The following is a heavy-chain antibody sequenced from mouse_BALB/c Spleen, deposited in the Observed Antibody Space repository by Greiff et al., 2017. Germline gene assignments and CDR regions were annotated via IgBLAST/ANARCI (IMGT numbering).Heavy chain of an antibody. CDR3: MWDYDGFDD. V-gene: IGHV1-5*01. CDR1: GYTFTSYG. Sequence: EVQLQQSGTVLARPGASVKMSCKASGYTFTSYGMHWVKQRPGQGLEWIGSIYPGNSDTSYNQKFKGKAKLTAVTSASTAYMGLSSLTNEDSAVYYCMWDYDGFDDWGQGTTLTVSS. CDR2: IYPGNSDT. D-gene: IGHD2-4*01. J-gene: IGHJ2*01.